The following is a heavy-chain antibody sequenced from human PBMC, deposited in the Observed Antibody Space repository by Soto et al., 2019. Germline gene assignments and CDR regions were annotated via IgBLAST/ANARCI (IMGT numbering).Heavy chain of an antibody. Sequence: GGALRLSCAASGXXXXXXXXSWVRQAPGKGLEWVSAISGSGGSTYYADSVKGRFTISRDNSKNTLYLQMNSLRAEDTAVYYCAKGREWLALFDYWGQGTLVTVSS. CDR3: AKGREWLALFDY. CDR1: GXXXXXXX. CDR2: ISGSGGST. J-gene: IGHJ4*02. D-gene: IGHD6-19*01. V-gene: IGHV3-23*01.